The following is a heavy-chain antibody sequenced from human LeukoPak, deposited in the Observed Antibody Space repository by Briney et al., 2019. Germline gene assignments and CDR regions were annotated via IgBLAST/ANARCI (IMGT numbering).Heavy chain of an antibody. CDR3: ARGDCSGGSCYLSLTTIDY. CDR1: GFTFSSYG. D-gene: IGHD2-15*01. CDR2: IRYDGSNK. Sequence: GGSLRLSCAASGFTFSSYGMHWVRQAPGKGLEWVAFIRYDGSNKYYADSVKGRFTISRDNAKNSLYLQMNSLGAEDTAVYYCARGDCSGGSCYLSLTTIDYWGQGTLVTVSS. J-gene: IGHJ4*02. V-gene: IGHV3-30*02.